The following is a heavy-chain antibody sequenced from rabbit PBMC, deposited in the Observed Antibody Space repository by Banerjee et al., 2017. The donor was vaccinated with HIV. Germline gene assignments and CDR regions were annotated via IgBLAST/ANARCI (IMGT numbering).Heavy chain of an antibody. V-gene: IGHV1S21*01. CDR2: ITYGGST. CDR3: ARDRYGGNGYPDYFKL. CDR1: GFDFSSYG. J-gene: IGHJ4*01. D-gene: IGHD8-1*01. Sequence: EQLVESGGGLVQPGGSLKLSCKASGFDFSSYGVSWVRQAPGKGLEWIGYITYGGSTFYASWAKGRFTISRTSTTVDLKMTSLTAADTATYFCARDRYGGNGYPDYFKLWGPGTLVTVS.